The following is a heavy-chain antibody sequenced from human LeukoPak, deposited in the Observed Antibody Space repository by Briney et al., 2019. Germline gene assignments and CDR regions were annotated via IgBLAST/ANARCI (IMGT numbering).Heavy chain of an antibody. J-gene: IGHJ1*01. Sequence: PSETLSLTRTVSGGSISSYYWSWIRQPAGKGLEWIGYIYYSGSTNYNPSLKSRVTISVDTSKNQFSLKLSSVTAADTAVYYCARHSKYYYDSSGSYVGYFQHWGQGTLVTVSS. CDR2: IYYSGST. CDR3: ARHSKYYYDSSGSYVGYFQH. V-gene: IGHV4-59*08. CDR1: GGSISSYY. D-gene: IGHD3-22*01.